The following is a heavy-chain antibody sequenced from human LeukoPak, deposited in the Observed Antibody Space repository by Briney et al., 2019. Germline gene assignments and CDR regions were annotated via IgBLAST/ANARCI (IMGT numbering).Heavy chain of an antibody. CDR3: ARHEYGSGSYALDY. Sequence: PSETLSLTCAVYGGSFSGYYWSWIRQPPGKGLEWIGEINHSGSTNYNPSLKSRVTISVDTSKNQFSLKLSSVTAADTAVYYCARHEYGSGSYALDYWGQGTLVTVSS. CDR2: INHSGST. D-gene: IGHD3-10*01. J-gene: IGHJ4*02. CDR1: GGSFSGYY. V-gene: IGHV4-34*01.